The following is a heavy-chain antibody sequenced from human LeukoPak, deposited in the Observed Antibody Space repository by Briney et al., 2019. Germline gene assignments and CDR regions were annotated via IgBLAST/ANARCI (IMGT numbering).Heavy chain of an antibody. CDR3: ARPRDYGFDD. D-gene: IGHD4-17*01. CDR2: IYSSGSS. Sequence: SETLSLTCAVYGGSFSDYYWDWIRQPPGKGLEWIGTIYSSGSSYYNSSLKSRVTISLDTSKNQFSLQLKSLTAVDTAVYYCARPRDYGFDDWGQGTLVTVSS. J-gene: IGHJ4*02. V-gene: IGHV4-34*01. CDR1: GGSFSDYY.